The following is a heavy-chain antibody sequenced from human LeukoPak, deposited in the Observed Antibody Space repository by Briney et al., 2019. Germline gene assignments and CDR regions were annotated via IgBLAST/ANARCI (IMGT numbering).Heavy chain of an antibody. CDR1: GDSISSYY. Sequence: SETLSLTCTVSGDSISSYYWSWIRQAPGKGLDWLGYIYDNGITKYNPSLKSRVTISADTSKNQFSLRLRSVTAADTAVYYCARGLEGIAAAGTEYWFDPWGQGTLVTVSS. V-gene: IGHV4-59*01. D-gene: IGHD6-13*01. CDR2: IYDNGIT. CDR3: ARGLEGIAAAGTEYWFDP. J-gene: IGHJ5*02.